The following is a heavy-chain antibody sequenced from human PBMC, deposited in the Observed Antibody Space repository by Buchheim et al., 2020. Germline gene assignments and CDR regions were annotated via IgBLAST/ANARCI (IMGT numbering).Heavy chain of an antibody. Sequence: EVQLVESGGGLVQPGGSLRLSCAASGFTFSSYWMSWVRQAPGKGLEWVANIKQDGSVKYYVDSVKGRFTISRDNAKNSLFLQMSSLRAEDTAVYYCARDRLTVTTHWFDPWGQGTL. D-gene: IGHD4-11*01. V-gene: IGHV3-7*01. J-gene: IGHJ5*02. CDR3: ARDRLTVTTHWFDP. CDR1: GFTFSSYW. CDR2: IKQDGSVK.